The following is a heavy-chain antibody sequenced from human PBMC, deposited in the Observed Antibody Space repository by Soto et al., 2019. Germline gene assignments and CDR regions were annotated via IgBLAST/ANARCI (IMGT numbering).Heavy chain of an antibody. CDR2: IDPSDSYI. D-gene: IGHD6-19*01. Sequence: PGESLKISCKGSGYTFTSYWITWVRQMPGKGLEWMGMIDPSDSYIKYSPSFQGHVTISADKSISTAYLQWSSLKASDTAIYYCASHRGIAVAQEFWGQGTLVTVSS. V-gene: IGHV5-10-1*01. CDR3: ASHRGIAVAQEF. J-gene: IGHJ4*02. CDR1: GYTFTSYW.